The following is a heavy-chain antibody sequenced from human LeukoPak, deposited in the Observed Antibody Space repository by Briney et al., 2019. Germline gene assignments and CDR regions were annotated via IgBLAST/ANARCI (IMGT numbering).Heavy chain of an antibody. J-gene: IGHJ4*02. Sequence: ASVKVSCKASGYTFTSYGISWVRQAPGQGLEWMGWISAYNGNTNYAQKLQGRVTMTTDTSTSTAYMELRSLRSDDTAVYYCARTYYYDSSGYYYDDYRGQGTLVTVSS. V-gene: IGHV1-18*01. CDR2: ISAYNGNT. CDR3: ARTYYYDSSGYYYDDY. D-gene: IGHD3-22*01. CDR1: GYTFTSYG.